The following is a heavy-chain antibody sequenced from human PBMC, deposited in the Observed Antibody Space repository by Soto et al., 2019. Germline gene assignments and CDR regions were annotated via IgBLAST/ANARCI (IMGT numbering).Heavy chain of an antibody. Sequence: SETLSLTCNMSGDSYSISTYSWSWIRQPPGKALQWIGFTYQSGVTSYNPSLASRVSISLDRSNNQCSLKLKSVTAADTAVYFCAGMPYTSGLRFDPWGPGTLVTVSS. D-gene: IGHD6-19*01. CDR2: TYQSGVT. V-gene: IGHV4-30-2*01. J-gene: IGHJ5*02. CDR1: GDSYSISTYS. CDR3: AGMPYTSGLRFDP.